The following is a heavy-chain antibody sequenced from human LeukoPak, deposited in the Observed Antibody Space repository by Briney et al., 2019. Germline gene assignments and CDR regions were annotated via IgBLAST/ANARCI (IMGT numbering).Heavy chain of an antibody. Sequence: PSETLSLTRTVSGGSISSDYWTWIRQPPGKGLEYIGYIFSSGTSNYDPSLKSRVIMSVDTSKNHFSLKLTSVTAADTAVYYCARGIYDLHLGGWFDPWGQGTLVTVSS. V-gene: IGHV4-59*01. D-gene: IGHD3-3*01. CDR2: IFSSGTS. CDR1: GGSISSDY. J-gene: IGHJ5*02. CDR3: ARGIYDLHLGGWFDP.